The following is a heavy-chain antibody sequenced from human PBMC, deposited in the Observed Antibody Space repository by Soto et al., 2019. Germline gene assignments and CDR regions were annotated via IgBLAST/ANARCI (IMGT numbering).Heavy chain of an antibody. CDR1: GGSVSSTSYY. V-gene: IGHV4-61*01. CDR2: IHYSGST. CDR3: ARAWQHLDVDY. Sequence: SEPLSLTCTVSGGSVSSTSYYWTWIRQPPGKGLEWIGYIHYSGSTNYNPSLQSRVTISVDTSKNHFSLELTSVTAADTAVYDGARAWQHLDVDYWGQGALVTRSS. J-gene: IGHJ4*02. D-gene: IGHD6-13*01.